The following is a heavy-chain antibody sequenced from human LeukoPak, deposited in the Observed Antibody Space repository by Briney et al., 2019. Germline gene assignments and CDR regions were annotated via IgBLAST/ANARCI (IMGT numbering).Heavy chain of an antibody. CDR2: ISASGDST. Sequence: GGSLRLSCAASGFTFSSYAMSWVRQAPGKGLEWVSTISASGDSTNYADSVKGRFTISRDNSKNTLYLLMDSLRAEDTAIYYCARYYYDSTPRAYYFDYWGEGTLVTVSS. CDR1: GFTFSSYA. CDR3: ARYYYDSTPRAYYFDY. J-gene: IGHJ4*02. D-gene: IGHD3-22*01. V-gene: IGHV3-23*01.